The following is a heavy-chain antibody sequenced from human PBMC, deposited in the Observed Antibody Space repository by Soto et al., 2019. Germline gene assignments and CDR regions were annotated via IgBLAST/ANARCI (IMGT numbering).Heavy chain of an antibody. V-gene: IGHV3-30*18. CDR1: GFTFSSYG. CDR2: ISYDGSNK. Sequence: GGSLRLSCAASGFTFSSYGMHWVRQAPGKGLEWVAVISYDGSNKYYADSVKGRFTISRDNSKNTLYLQMNSLRAEDTAVYYCAKDQGGAAGTFGPYYYYGMDVWGQGTTVTVSS. J-gene: IGHJ6*02. D-gene: IGHD6-13*01. CDR3: AKDQGGAAGTFGPYYYYGMDV.